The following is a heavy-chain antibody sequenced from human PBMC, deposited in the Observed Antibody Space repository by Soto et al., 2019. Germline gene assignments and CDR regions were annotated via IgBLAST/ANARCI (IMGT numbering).Heavy chain of an antibody. D-gene: IGHD3-10*01. CDR3: ARGIMVRGVPNWFDP. J-gene: IGHJ5*02. Sequence: QVQLQESGPGLVKPSETLSLTCTVSVGSVSSGSYYWSWSRQPPGTGLEWIGYIYYSGSTNYNPSLKRRVTISVDTSKNQFSLKLSSVTAADTAVYYCARGIMVRGVPNWFDPWGQGTLVTVSS. CDR1: VGSVSSGSYY. V-gene: IGHV4-61*01. CDR2: IYYSGST.